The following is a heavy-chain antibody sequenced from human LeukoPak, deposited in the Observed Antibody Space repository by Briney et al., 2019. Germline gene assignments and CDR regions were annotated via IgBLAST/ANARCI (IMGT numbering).Heavy chain of an antibody. CDR2: SDPEDVET. CDR1: GYTLTELS. CDR3: ATGQTDCSVTFDC. J-gene: IGHJ4*02. V-gene: IGHV1-24*01. Sequence: SVTVSCKVSGYTLTELSMHWVRQAPGNPLEWMGRSDPEDVETTYAQKSQGRVTITEDTSTVTAYMDCSSLRSEDTVLYYGATGQTDCSVTFDCRGQGTMVTVPS. D-gene: IGHD4-11*01.